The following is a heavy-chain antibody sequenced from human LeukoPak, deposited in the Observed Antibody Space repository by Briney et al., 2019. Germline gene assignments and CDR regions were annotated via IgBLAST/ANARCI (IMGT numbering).Heavy chain of an antibody. Sequence: GASVKVSCKASGYTFTGYYMHWVRQAPGQGLEWMGWINPNSGGTNYAQKFQGRVTMTRDTSISTAYMELSRLRSDDTAVYYCASRSRGIRGGYSSGSYYKDWGQGTLVTVSS. D-gene: IGHD3-10*01. CDR1: GYTFTGYY. J-gene: IGHJ4*02. CDR2: INPNSGGT. V-gene: IGHV1-2*02. CDR3: ASRSRGIRGGYSSGSYYKD.